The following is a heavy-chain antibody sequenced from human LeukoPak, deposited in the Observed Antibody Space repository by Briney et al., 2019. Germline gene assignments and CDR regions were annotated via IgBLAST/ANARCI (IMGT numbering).Heavy chain of an antibody. CDR1: GYSISSGYY. J-gene: IGHJ4*02. V-gene: IGHV4-38-2*02. CDR3: AREGYSPRDGYNFNFDY. D-gene: IGHD5-24*01. Sequence: SETLSLTCTVSGYSISSGYYWGWIRQPPGKGLEWIGSIYHSGSTYYNPSLKSRVTISVDTSKNQFSLNLTSVTAADTAVYYCAREGYSPRDGYNFNFDYWGQGTLVTVSS. CDR2: IYHSGST.